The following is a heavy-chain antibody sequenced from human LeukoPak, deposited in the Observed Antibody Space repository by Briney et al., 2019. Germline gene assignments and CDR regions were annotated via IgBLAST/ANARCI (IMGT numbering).Heavy chain of an antibody. CDR2: MYSGGST. CDR1: GFTVSSNY. CDR3: ARAADYGDYFAGFEYFQH. Sequence: GGSLRLSCAASGFTVSSNYMSWVRQPPGKGLEWVSVMYSGGSTYYADSVKGRFTISRDNSKNTLYLQMNSLRAEDRAVYDCARAADYGDYFAGFEYFQHWGQGTLVTVST. D-gene: IGHD4-17*01. V-gene: IGHV3-66*01. J-gene: IGHJ1*01.